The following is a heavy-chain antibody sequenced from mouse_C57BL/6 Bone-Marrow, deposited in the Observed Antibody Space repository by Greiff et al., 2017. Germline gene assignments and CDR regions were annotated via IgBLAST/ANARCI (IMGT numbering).Heavy chain of an antibody. CDR1: GYAFTNYL. D-gene: IGHD2-1*01. CDR3: ATLYGSWFAY. CDR2: INPGSGGT. Sequence: VQLLQSGAELVRPGTSVKVSCKASGYAFTNYLIEWVQPRPGQGLECIGVINPGSGGTNYTEKFKGKATLTADKSSSTDYMQLSSMTSEDSAVYFCATLYGSWFAYWGQGTMVTVSA. V-gene: IGHV1-54*01. J-gene: IGHJ3*01.